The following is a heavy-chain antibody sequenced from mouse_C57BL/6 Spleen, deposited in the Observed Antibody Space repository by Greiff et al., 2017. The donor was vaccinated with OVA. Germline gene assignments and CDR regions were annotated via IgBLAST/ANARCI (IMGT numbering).Heavy chain of an antibody. J-gene: IGHJ2*01. CDR3: ARFYYGSSYGY. Sequence: EVKLQQSGPELVKPGASVKISCKASGYTFTDYYMNWVKQSHGKSLEWIGDINPNNGGTSYNQKFKGKATLTVDKSSSTAYMELRSLTSEDSAVYYCARFYYGSSYGYWGQGTTLTVSS. CDR2: INPNNGGT. V-gene: IGHV1-26*01. CDR1: GYTFTDYY. D-gene: IGHD1-1*01.